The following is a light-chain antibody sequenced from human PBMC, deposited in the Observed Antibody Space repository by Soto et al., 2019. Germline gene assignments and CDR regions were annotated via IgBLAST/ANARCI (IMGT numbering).Light chain of an antibody. CDR1: QSISSW. CDR3: QQYSRYPLT. J-gene: IGKJ4*01. Sequence: DIQMTQSPSTLSASVGDRVTITCRASQSISSWLAWYQQKPGKAPKLLIYKASSLESGVPSRFSGSGSGTEFTLPISSLQPDDFATYYCQQYSRYPLTFGGGTKVELK. V-gene: IGKV1-5*03. CDR2: KAS.